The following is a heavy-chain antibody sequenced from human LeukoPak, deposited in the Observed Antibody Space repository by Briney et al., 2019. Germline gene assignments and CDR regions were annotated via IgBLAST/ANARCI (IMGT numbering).Heavy chain of an antibody. D-gene: IGHD2-15*01. V-gene: IGHV4-34*01. CDR3: ARGYCSGGSCRTSGWFDP. Sequence: SETLSLTCAVYGGSFSGYYWSWIRQPPGKGLEWIGEINHSGSTNYNPSLKSRVTISVDTSKNQFSLKLSSVTAADTAVYYCARGYCSGGSCRTSGWFDPWGQGTLVTVSS. CDR2: INHSGST. CDR1: GGSFSGYY. J-gene: IGHJ5*02.